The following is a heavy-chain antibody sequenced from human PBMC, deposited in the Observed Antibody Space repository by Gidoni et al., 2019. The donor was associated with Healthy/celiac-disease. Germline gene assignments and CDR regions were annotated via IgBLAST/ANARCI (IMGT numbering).Heavy chain of an antibody. Sequence: QVQLVESGGDLVKPGGSLRLSCAASGLTFSDYYMSWIRQAPGKGPEGVSYISISSSYTDYVDSVKGRFTISRDNAKNSLYLQMNSLRAEDTAVYYCARGGGLVVTQGDYWGQGTLVTVSS. V-gene: IGHV3-11*05. J-gene: IGHJ4*02. CDR3: ARGGGLVVTQGDY. CDR1: GLTFSDYY. CDR2: ISISSSYT. D-gene: IGHD2-15*01.